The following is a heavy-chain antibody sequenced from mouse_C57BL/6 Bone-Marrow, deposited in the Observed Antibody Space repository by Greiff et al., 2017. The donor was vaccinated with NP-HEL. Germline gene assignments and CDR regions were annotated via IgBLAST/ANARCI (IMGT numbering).Heavy chain of an antibody. CDR2: INPSNGGT. V-gene: IGHV1-53*01. CDR1: GYTFTSYW. J-gene: IGHJ4*01. CDR3: AREDYDYGCYAMDY. Sequence: QVQLKQPGTELVKPGASVKLSCKASGYTFTSYWLHWVKQRPGQGLEWIGNINPSNGGTNYNEKFKSKATLTVDKSSSTAYMQLSSLTSEDSAVYYCAREDYDYGCYAMDYWGQGTSVTVSS. D-gene: IGHD2-4*01.